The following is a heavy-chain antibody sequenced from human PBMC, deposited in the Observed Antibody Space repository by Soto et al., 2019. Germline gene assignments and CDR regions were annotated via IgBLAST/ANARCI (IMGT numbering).Heavy chain of an antibody. V-gene: IGHV3-7*03. Sequence: EVQLVESGGGLVQPGGSLRLSCAASGFTFSSYWMTWVRQAPGKGLEWVANIKPDGSEKYYVDSVKGRFTISRDNAKNSLYLQMNSLSAEDTAVYYCARGGYGGNWGQGNLVTVSS. CDR3: ARGGYGGN. CDR1: GFTFSSYW. CDR2: IKPDGSEK. D-gene: IGHD2-15*01. J-gene: IGHJ4*02.